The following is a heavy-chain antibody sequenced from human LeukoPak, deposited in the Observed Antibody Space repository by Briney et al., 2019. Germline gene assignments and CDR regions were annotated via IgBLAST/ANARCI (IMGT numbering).Heavy chain of an antibody. V-gene: IGHV3-23*01. CDR2: ISGSWGST. D-gene: IGHD2-2*01. Sequence: GGSLRLSCAASGFTFSSYGMSWVRQAPGKGLEGVSAISGSWGSTYYADSVKGRFTISRHNSKNTLYMKMNRLRAEDTAVYYCERDMRAFDIWGQGTMVTVSS. J-gene: IGHJ3*02. CDR3: ERDMRAFDI. CDR1: GFTFSSYG.